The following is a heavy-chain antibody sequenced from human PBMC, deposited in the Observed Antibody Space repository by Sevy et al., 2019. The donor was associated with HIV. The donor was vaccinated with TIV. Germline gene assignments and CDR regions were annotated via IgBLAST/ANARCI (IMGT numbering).Heavy chain of an antibody. Sequence: GGSLRLSCAASGFTFSSYAMSWVRQAPGKGLEWVSAISGRGGSTYYADSVKGRFTISRDNSKNTLYLQMNSLRAEDTAVYYCAKSAHTLAGMGEGAFDIWGPGTMVTVSS. J-gene: IGHJ3*02. V-gene: IGHV3-23*01. CDR3: AKSAHTLAGMGEGAFDI. CDR2: ISGRGGST. CDR1: GFTFSSYA. D-gene: IGHD6-19*01.